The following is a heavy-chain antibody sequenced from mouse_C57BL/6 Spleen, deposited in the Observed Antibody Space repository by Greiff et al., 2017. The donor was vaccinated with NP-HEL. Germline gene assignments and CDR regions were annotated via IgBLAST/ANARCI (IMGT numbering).Heavy chain of an antibody. V-gene: IGHV5-6*01. D-gene: IGHD1-1*01. CDR3: ARLGITTVVADY. Sequence: EVMLVESGGDLVKPGGSLKLSCAASGFTFSSYGMSWVRQTPDKRLEWVATISSGGSYTYYPDSVKGRFTISRDNAKNTLYLQMSSLKSEDTAMYYCARLGITTVVADYWGQGTTLTVSS. CDR2: ISSGGSYT. J-gene: IGHJ2*01. CDR1: GFTFSSYG.